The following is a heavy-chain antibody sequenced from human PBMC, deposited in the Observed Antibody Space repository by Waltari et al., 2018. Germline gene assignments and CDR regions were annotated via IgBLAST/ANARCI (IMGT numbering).Heavy chain of an antibody. CDR2: TYYRSKWYN. Sequence: QVQLQQSGPGLVKPWQTLSLTGAFSGASVSTTSSAWTRINHPPSRGLEWLGRTYYRSKWYNDYAVSVKSRITINPDTSKNQFSLQLNSVTPEDTAVYYCARGGTTVVTPLWYFDLWGRGTLVTVSS. CDR3: ARGGTTVVTPLWYFDL. D-gene: IGHD4-17*01. CDR1: GASVSTTSSA. J-gene: IGHJ2*01. V-gene: IGHV6-1*01.